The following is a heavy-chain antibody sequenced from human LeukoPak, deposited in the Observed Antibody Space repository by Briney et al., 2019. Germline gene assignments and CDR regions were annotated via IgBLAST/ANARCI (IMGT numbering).Heavy chain of an antibody. V-gene: IGHV3-30*18. CDR1: GFTFSSYG. CDR2: ISYDGSNK. D-gene: IGHD2-2*01. Sequence: GGSLRLSCAASGFTFSSYGMHWVRQAPGKGLEWVAVISYDGSNKYYADSVKGRFTISRDNSKNTLYLQMNSLRAEDTAVYYCAKDLRDGTAAMHPYYYYYGMDVWGHGTTVTVSS. J-gene: IGHJ6*02. CDR3: AKDLRDGTAAMHPYYYYYGMDV.